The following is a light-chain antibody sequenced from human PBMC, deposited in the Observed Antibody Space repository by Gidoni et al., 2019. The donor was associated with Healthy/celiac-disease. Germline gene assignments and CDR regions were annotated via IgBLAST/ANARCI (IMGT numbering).Light chain of an antibody. CDR1: SSNIGAGYD. CDR3: QSYDSSLSGPV. Sequence: QSVLTQPPSVSGAPGQRVTISCTGSSSNIGAGYDVPLYQQLPGTAPKLLIYGNSNRPSGVPDRFSGSKSGTSASLAITGLQAEDEADYYCQSYDSSLSGPVFGGGTKLTV. CDR2: GNS. V-gene: IGLV1-40*01. J-gene: IGLJ3*02.